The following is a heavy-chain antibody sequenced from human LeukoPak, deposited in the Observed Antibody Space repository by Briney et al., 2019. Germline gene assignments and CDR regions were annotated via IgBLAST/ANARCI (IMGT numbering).Heavy chain of an antibody. V-gene: IGHV4-59*12. CDR1: GGSISSYY. D-gene: IGHD2-2*01. CDR2: IYYSGST. Sequence: PSETLSLTCTVSGGSISSYYWSWIRQPPGKGLEWIGSIYYSGSTYYNPSLKSRVTISVDTSKNQFSLKLSSVTAADTAVYYCARDWCSSTSCQNWFDPWGQGTLVTVSS. CDR3: ARDWCSSTSCQNWFDP. J-gene: IGHJ5*02.